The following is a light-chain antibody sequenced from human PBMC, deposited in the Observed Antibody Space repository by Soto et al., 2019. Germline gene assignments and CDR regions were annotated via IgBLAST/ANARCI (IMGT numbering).Light chain of an antibody. J-gene: IGKJ3*01. V-gene: IGKV1-39*01. CDR3: QQSYSTQFS. Sequence: DIQMTQSPSSLSASVGDRVTITCRASQSISSYLNRYQQKPVKAPKLLIYAASSLQSGVPSRFSGSGCGTDFPLTISSPQPEDFATYYCQQSYSTQFSFGPGTKVDIK. CDR2: AAS. CDR1: QSISSY.